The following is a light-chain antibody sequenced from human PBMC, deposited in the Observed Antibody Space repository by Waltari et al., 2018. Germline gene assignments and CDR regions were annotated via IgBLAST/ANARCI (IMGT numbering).Light chain of an antibody. CDR3: QQSYSTRWT. V-gene: IGKV1-39*01. J-gene: IGKJ1*01. Sequence: DIPITHPPPSLSPSVGDTVTITCRARQKIISYLNWYQQKPGKAPKLLIYAASSLQSGVPSRFSGSGSGTDFILTISSLQPEDFATYYCQQSYSTRWTFGQGTKVEIK. CDR2: AAS. CDR1: QKIISY.